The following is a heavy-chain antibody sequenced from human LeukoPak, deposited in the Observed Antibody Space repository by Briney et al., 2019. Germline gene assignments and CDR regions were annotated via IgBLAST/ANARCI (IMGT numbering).Heavy chain of an antibody. CDR2: ISYDGNNK. J-gene: IGHJ2*01. D-gene: IGHD5-24*01. CDR3: ARDGYNEEDWYFDL. Sequence: GGSLRLSCAASGFTFSIYWMSWVRQAPGKGLEWVAVISYDGNNKYYADSVKGRFTISRDNSKKTLYLQMNSLRAEDTAVYYCARDGYNEEDWYFDLWGRGILVTVSS. CDR1: GFTFSIYW. V-gene: IGHV3-30-3*01.